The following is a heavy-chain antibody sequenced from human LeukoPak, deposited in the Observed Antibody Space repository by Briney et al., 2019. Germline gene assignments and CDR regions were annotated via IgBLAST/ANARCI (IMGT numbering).Heavy chain of an antibody. D-gene: IGHD6-13*01. Sequence: ASVKVSCKASGYTFTSYYIHWVRQAPGQGLEWMGIINPSGGSTSYAQKFQGRVTMTRDTSTSTVYMELSSLRSEDTAVYYCARVGAGGIRSIAAARLAFDYWGQGTLVTVSS. CDR2: INPSGGST. J-gene: IGHJ4*02. CDR1: GYTFTSYY. CDR3: ARVGAGGIRSIAAARLAFDY. V-gene: IGHV1-46*01.